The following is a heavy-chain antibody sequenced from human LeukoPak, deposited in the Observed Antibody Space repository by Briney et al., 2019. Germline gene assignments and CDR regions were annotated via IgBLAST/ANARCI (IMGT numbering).Heavy chain of an antibody. CDR3: AKTVWSRLAAGLDS. J-gene: IGHJ4*02. Sequence: PSETLSLXCSVSGGSISGSSYYWGWSRQPPGKGLEWIGNIYCRGITYYNPSLKSRVIMSIDTSKNQFSPKVNSVTATDTAVYYCAKTVWSRLAAGLDSWGQGTLVTVSS. D-gene: IGHD2-21*02. CDR2: IYCRGIT. V-gene: IGHV4-39*01. CDR1: GGSISGSSYY.